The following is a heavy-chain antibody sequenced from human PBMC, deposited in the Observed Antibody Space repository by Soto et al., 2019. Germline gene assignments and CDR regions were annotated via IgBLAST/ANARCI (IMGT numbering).Heavy chain of an antibody. J-gene: IGHJ4*02. CDR1: GGSISSTNW. CDR3: VRDSGNGWKDY. D-gene: IGHD6-19*01. CDR2: IEHSGST. Sequence: QVQLQESGPGLVKPSGTLSLTCAVSGGSISSTNWWNWVRQPPGKGLEWIGEIEHSGSTNYNPSLKSRVTMSVDKPKNRFSLKLSSVTAADTAVYYCVRDSGNGWKDYWGQGTLVTVSS. V-gene: IGHV4-4*02.